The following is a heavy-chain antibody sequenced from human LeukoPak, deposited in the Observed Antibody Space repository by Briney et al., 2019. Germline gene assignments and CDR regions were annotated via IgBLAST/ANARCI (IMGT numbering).Heavy chain of an antibody. CDR1: GFTLSSYA. Sequence: GGSLRLSCVVSGFTLSSYAMSWVRQAPGKGREWVAATSSRDSGKYHADSVKGRFTTSRDNSKNTLYLQMNSLRTADTAVYFCAKGSTYHEFWGGYYFDFWGQGTLVTVSS. J-gene: IGHJ4*02. CDR2: TSSRDSGK. CDR3: AKGSTYHEFWGGYYFDF. V-gene: IGHV3-23*01. D-gene: IGHD3-3*01.